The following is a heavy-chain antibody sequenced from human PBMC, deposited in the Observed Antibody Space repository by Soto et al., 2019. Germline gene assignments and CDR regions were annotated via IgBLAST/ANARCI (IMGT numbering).Heavy chain of an antibody. J-gene: IGHJ4*02. CDR3: ARDRFSGNSHGNY. CDR1: GFTFNTYW. D-gene: IGHD3-22*01. CDR2: IESDGSGT. Sequence: EVQLVESGGGSVQPGGSLRLSCTASGFTFNTYWMHWVRQAPGEGLVWVSRIESDGSGTSYADSVKGRFTISRDNAKSTIYLQMNDVRAVDTAVYYCARDRFSGNSHGNYWGRGTLVTVSS. V-gene: IGHV3-74*01.